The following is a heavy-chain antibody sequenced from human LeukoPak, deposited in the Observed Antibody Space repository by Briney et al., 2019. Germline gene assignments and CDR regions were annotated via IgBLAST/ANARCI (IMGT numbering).Heavy chain of an antibody. CDR3: ARGGDTVTTLFDY. CDR2: LSGGGDST. Sequence: PGGSLRLSCAASGFTFSSYVMTWVRQAPGKGLEWVSSLSGGGDSTYYADSVKGRFTISRDNSKNTLYLQLNSLRAEDTAVYYCARGGDTVTTLFDYWGQGALVTVSS. J-gene: IGHJ4*02. CDR1: GFTFSSYV. D-gene: IGHD4-17*01. V-gene: IGHV3-23*01.